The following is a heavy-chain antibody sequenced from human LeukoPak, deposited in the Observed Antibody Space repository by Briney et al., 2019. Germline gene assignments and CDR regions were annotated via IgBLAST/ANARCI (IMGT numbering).Heavy chain of an antibody. Sequence: GGSLRLSCAASGFTFSSNAMHWVRQAPGKGLEWVAVISYDGNNEYYADSVKGRFTISRDNSKNTLYLQMNSLRAEDTAVYYCARDLTMVRGVISPDYWGQGTLVTVSS. D-gene: IGHD3-10*01. J-gene: IGHJ4*02. V-gene: IGHV3-30-3*01. CDR1: GFTFSSNA. CDR2: ISYDGNNE. CDR3: ARDLTMVRGVISPDY.